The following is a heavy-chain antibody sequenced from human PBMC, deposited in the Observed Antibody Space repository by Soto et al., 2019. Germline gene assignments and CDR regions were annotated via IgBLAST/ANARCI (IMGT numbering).Heavy chain of an antibody. CDR2: INAGNGNT. Sequence: ASVKVSCKASGYTFTRYAMHWVRQAPGQRLEWMGWINAGNGNTKYSQKFQGRVTITRDTSASTAYMELSSLRSEDTAVYYCARDRYCSSTSCHDAFDIWGQGTMVTVSS. CDR3: ARDRYCSSTSCHDAFDI. J-gene: IGHJ3*02. V-gene: IGHV1-3*01. CDR1: GYTFTRYA. D-gene: IGHD2-2*01.